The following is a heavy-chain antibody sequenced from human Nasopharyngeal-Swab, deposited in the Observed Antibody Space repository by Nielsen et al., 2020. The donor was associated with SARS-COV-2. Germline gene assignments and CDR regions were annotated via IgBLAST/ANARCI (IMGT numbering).Heavy chain of an antibody. Sequence: SETLSLTCAVYGGSFSGYYWSWIRQPPGKGLEWIGEINHSGSTNYNPSLKSRVTISVDTSKKQFSLKLSSVTAADTAVYYCARGHPYCSGGSCYSYFDYWGQGTLVTVSS. D-gene: IGHD2-15*01. CDR3: ARGHPYCSGGSCYSYFDY. CDR1: GGSFSGYY. V-gene: IGHV4-34*01. CDR2: INHSGST. J-gene: IGHJ4*02.